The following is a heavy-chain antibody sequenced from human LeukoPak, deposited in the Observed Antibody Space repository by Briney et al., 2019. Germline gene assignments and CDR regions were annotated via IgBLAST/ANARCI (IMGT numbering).Heavy chain of an antibody. D-gene: IGHD5-18*01. V-gene: IGHV4-34*01. CDR1: GGSFSGYY. CDR3: ARLVVMAAPPVGWWGKYSYGYVGYFDY. Sequence: PSETLSLTCAVYGGSFSGYYWSWIRQPPGKGLEWIGEINHSGSTNYNPSLKSRVTISVDTSKNQFSLKLSSVTAADTAVYYCARLVVMAAPPVGWWGKYSYGYVGYFDYWGQGTLVTVSS. J-gene: IGHJ4*02. CDR2: INHSGST.